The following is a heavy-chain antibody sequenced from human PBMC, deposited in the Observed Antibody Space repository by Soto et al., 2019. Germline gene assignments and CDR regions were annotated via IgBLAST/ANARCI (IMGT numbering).Heavy chain of an antibody. Sequence: QVQLVQSGAEVKKPGASVKVSCKASGYTFTGYYMHWVRQAPGQGLEWMGWINPNSGGTNYAQKFQGWVTMTRDTSISTAYMELSRLRSDDTAVYYCARDRGYSYGLLSYYGMDVWGQGTTVTVSS. CDR2: INPNSGGT. V-gene: IGHV1-2*04. J-gene: IGHJ6*02. CDR1: GYTFTGYY. CDR3: ARDRGYSYGLLSYYGMDV. D-gene: IGHD5-18*01.